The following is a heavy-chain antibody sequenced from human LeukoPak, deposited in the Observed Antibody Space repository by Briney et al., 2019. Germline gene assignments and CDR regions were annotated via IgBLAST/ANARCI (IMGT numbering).Heavy chain of an antibody. CDR3: ARVTGVGSTLSHNYFDY. Sequence: QPGGSLRLSCAASGFTFSTSGMNWVRQAPGKGLEWVSYISSSTSNVYYSDSVRGRFTISRDNAKNSLFLQMNSLRDEDTAVYYCARVTGVGSTLSHNYFDYWSQGTRVTVSS. J-gene: IGHJ4*02. V-gene: IGHV3-48*02. CDR1: GFTFSTSG. D-gene: IGHD6-13*01. CDR2: ISSSTSNV.